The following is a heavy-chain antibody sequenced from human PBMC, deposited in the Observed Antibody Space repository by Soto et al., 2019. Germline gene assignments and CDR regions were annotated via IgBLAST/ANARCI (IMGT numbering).Heavy chain of an antibody. V-gene: IGHV1-18*01. CDR2: INTYNGNR. D-gene: IGHD3-22*01. Sequence: QVQLVQSGAELRKPGASVKVSCKASGYSFSSYDINWVRQATGQGLEWMGWINTYNGNRNYAQKFEDRVTMTTPTSTNTVYMEPGSVKSDLTAIDYCARDRLRGYECCGFYAWGQGTLVTVSS. CDR1: GYSFSSYD. J-gene: IGHJ5*02. CDR3: ARDRLRGYECCGFYA.